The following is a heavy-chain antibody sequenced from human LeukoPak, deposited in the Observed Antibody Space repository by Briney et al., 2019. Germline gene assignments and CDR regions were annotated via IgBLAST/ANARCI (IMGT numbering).Heavy chain of an antibody. J-gene: IGHJ6*03. CDR1: GFSFTTYW. V-gene: IGHV3-7*01. Sequence: PGGSLRLSCAASGFSFTTYWMTWLRQAPGKGLEWVASINQDESDKWYVDAVKGRFTISRDNAKNSLYLQMNSLRAEDTAVYYCARVRENNYYYMDVWGKGTTVTVSS. CDR2: INQDESDK. CDR3: ARVRENNYYYMDV.